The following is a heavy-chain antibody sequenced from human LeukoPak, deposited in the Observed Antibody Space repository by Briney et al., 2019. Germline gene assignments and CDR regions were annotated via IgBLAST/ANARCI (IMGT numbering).Heavy chain of an antibody. J-gene: IGHJ4*02. CDR2: IYYSGST. D-gene: IGHD3-10*01. CDR1: GGSISSGGYY. V-gene: IGHV4-31*03. Sequence: SETLSLTCTVSGGSISSGGYYWSWIRQHPGKGLEWIGYIYYSGSTYYNPSLKSRVTISVVTSKNQFSLKLSSVTAADTAVYYCAREWIRAHGFDYWGQGTLVTVSS. CDR3: AREWIRAHGFDY.